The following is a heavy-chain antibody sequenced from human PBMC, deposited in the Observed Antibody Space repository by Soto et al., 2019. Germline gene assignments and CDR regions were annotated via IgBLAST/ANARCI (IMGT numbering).Heavy chain of an antibody. CDR3: ARDYYRLNSGYGFSMHV. CDR1: GFTFSSYA. Sequence: QVQLVESGGGVVQPGRSLRLSCAASGFTFSSYAMHWVRQAPGKGLEWVAVISYDGSNKYYADSVKGRFTISRDNSKNTLYLQMNSLRAEDTAVYYCARDYYRLNSGYGFSMHVWGQGTTVTVSS. D-gene: IGHD5-12*01. V-gene: IGHV3-30-3*01. CDR2: ISYDGSNK. J-gene: IGHJ6*02.